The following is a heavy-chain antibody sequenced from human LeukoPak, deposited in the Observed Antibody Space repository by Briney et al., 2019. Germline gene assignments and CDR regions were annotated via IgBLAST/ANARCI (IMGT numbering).Heavy chain of an antibody. V-gene: IGHV3-13*01. CDR1: GFTFSSYD. D-gene: IGHD5-24*01. CDR3: AKELVDGYDFDY. Sequence: GGSLRLSCAASGFTFSSYDMHWVRQATGKGLEWVSAIGTAGDTYYPGSVKGRFTISRDNAKNSLYLQMNSLRAEDTAVYYCAKELVDGYDFDYWGQGTPVTVSS. J-gene: IGHJ4*02. CDR2: IGTAGDT.